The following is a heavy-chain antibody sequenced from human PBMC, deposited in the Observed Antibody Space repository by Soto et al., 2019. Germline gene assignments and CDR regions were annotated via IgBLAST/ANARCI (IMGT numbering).Heavy chain of an antibody. D-gene: IGHD1-26*01. CDR1: GFTFSSYG. Sequence: QVQLVESGGGVVQPGRSLRLSCAASGFTFSSYGMHWVRQAPGKGLEWVAVISYDGSNKYYADSVKGRFTISRDNSKNKLYLQMNSLRAEDTAVYYCAKGNQGWELLSWGQGTLVTVSS. J-gene: IGHJ4*02. CDR3: AKGNQGWELLS. V-gene: IGHV3-30*18. CDR2: ISYDGSNK.